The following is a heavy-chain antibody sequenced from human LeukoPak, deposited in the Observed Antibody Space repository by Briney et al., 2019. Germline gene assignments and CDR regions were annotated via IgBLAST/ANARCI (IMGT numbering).Heavy chain of an antibody. CDR1: GFTVSSNY. V-gene: IGHV3-53*01. J-gene: IGHJ6*02. D-gene: IGHD6-19*01. Sequence: GGSLRLSCAVSGFTVSSNYFSWVRQAPGKGLEWVSVIYTEGTTYYADSVKGRFTISRDNSKNTLYLQMHSLRAEDTAIYYCAKTRGETAVNPDVWGQGTTVTVSS. CDR3: AKTRGETAVNPDV. CDR2: IYTEGTT.